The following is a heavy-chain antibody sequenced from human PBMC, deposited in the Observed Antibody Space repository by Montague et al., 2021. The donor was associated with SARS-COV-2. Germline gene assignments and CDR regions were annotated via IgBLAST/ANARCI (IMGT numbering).Heavy chain of an antibody. V-gene: IGHV6-1*01. CDR3: ASSGITLTGLDAFDI. Sequence: CAISGDSVSSKSVAWNWIRQSPSRGLEWLGRTYYRSKWDSDYAVSVKRRLVITPDTSKNQVSLQLNSVIPEDTAVYFCASSGITLTGLDAFDIWGQGQWSPSLQ. CDR2: TYYRSKWDS. J-gene: IGHJ3*02. CDR1: GDSVSSKSVA. D-gene: IGHD3-9*01.